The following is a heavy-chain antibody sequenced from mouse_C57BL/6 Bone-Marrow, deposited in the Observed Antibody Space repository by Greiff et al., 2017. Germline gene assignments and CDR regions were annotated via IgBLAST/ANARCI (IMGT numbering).Heavy chain of an antibody. CDR1: GYTFTDYN. CDR2: INPNNGGT. CDR3: AGRGSSYSYYFDY. V-gene: IGHV1-18*01. J-gene: IGHJ2*01. Sequence: VQLQQSGPELVKPGASVKIPCKASGYTFTDYNMDWVKQSHGKSLEWIGDINPNNGGTIYNQKFKGKATLTVDKSSSTAYMELRSLTSEDTAVYYCAGRGSSYSYYFDYWGQGTTLTVSS. D-gene: IGHD1-1*01.